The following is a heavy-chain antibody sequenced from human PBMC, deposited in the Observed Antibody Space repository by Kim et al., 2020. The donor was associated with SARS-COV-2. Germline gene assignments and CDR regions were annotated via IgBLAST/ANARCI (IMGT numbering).Heavy chain of an antibody. V-gene: IGHV4-34*01. CDR1: GESFSNYY. CDR3: ARGRVGIVPSPILGLGPFWKHYYMDV. CDR2: INHSGTT. Sequence: SETLSLTCAVFGESFSNYYWTWVRRPPGKGLEWSGEINHSGTTNYNPSLKSRVTISSDPSKNQFSLKVTSLTAADTAVYYCARGRVGIVPSPILGLGPFWKHYYMDVWDRGATVTVSS. J-gene: IGHJ6*03. D-gene: IGHD3-3*01.